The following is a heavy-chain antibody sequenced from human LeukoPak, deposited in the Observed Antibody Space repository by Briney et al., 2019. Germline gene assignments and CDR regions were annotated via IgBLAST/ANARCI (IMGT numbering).Heavy chain of an antibody. J-gene: IGHJ4*02. V-gene: IGHV4-59*12. D-gene: IGHD6-19*01. Sequence: SETLSLTCTVSGGSISSYYWSWIRQPPGKGLEWIGYIYYSGSTNYNPSLKSRVTISVDTSKNQFSLKLSSVTAADTAVYYCARGEAVAGSFHVRAMNSGSYYDYWGQGTLVTVSS. CDR3: ARGEAVAGSFHVRAMNSGSYYDY. CDR2: IYYSGST. CDR1: GGSISSYY.